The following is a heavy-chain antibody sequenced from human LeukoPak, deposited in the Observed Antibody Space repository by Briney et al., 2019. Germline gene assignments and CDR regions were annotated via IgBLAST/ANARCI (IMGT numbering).Heavy chain of an antibody. Sequence: NPGGSLRLSCAASGFTFSSYSMNWVRQAPGKGLEWVSSISSSSSYIYYADSVKGRFTISRDNAKNSLYLQMNSLRAEDTAVYYCARVHSGYDWFDYWGQGTLVTVSS. D-gene: IGHD5-12*01. CDR1: GFTFSSYS. V-gene: IGHV3-21*01. J-gene: IGHJ4*02. CDR3: ARVHSGYDWFDY. CDR2: ISSSSSYI.